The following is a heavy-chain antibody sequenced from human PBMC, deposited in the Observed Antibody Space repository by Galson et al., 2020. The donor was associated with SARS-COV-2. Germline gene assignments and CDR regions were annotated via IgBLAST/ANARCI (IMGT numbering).Heavy chain of an antibody. V-gene: IGHV4-34*01. CDR2: INHSGST. CDR1: GGSFSGYY. CDR3: ARESSLIAAGSMDV. J-gene: IGHJ6*02. Sequence: ETSETLSLTCAVYGGSFSGYYWSWIRQPPGKGLEWIGEINHSGSTNSNPSLKSRVTIAVDTSKNQFSLKLSSVTAADTAAYYCARESSLIAAGSMDVWGQGTTVTVSS. D-gene: IGHD6-25*01.